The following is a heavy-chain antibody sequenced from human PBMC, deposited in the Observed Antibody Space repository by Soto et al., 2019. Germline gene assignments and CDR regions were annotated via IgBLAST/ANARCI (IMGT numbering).Heavy chain of an antibody. CDR3: AKGGPVGTTKLYYFDY. CDR1: GFTFTSYA. CDR2: ISGSATST. V-gene: IGHV3-23*01. J-gene: IGHJ4*02. Sequence: EVQLLESGGGLVPPGGSLRLSCAASGFTFTSYAMTWVRQAPGKGLDWVSGISGSATSTYYADSVKGRFTISRDNSKNTLYLQMNSLRAEDTVVYYCAKGGPVGTTKLYYFDYWGQGTLVTVSS. D-gene: IGHD1-26*01.